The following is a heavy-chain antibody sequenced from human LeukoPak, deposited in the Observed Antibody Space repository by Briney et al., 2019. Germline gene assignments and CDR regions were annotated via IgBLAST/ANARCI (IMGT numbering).Heavy chain of an antibody. CDR3: ARGEQQRLYDAFDI. D-gene: IGHD6-13*01. CDR2: IYYSGST. CDR1: GGSISSYY. Sequence: SETLSLTCTVSGGSISSYYWSWIRQPPGKGLEWIGYIYYSGSTNYNPSLKGRVTISVDTSKNQFSLKLSSVTAADTAVYYCARGEQQRLYDAFDIWGQGTMVTVSS. V-gene: IGHV4-59*01. J-gene: IGHJ3*02.